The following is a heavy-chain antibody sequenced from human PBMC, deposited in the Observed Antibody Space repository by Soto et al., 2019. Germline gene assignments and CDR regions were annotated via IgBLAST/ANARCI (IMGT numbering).Heavy chain of an antibody. D-gene: IGHD3-10*01. Sequence: ASVNVSCKSSCYTFTNCVSSWVRQAPGQGLEWMGWISTYNDNTNYAQKFQGIVTMTRNTSISTAYMELSSLRSEDTAVYYCARVDGSGSYYNSGMDVWGQGTTVTVSS. J-gene: IGHJ6*02. CDR1: CYTFTNCV. V-gene: IGHV1-18*04. CDR2: ISTYNDNT. CDR3: ARVDGSGSYYNSGMDV.